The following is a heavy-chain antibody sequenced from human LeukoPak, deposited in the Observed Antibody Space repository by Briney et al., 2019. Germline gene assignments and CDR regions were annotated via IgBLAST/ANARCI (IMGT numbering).Heavy chain of an antibody. Sequence: ASVKVSCKASGGTFSSYAISWVRQAPGQGLEWMGRIIPILGIANYAQKFQGRVTITADKSTSTAYMELSSLRSGDTAVYYCARDLSAVAGTGYFDLWGRGTLVTVSS. CDR1: GGTFSSYA. J-gene: IGHJ2*01. V-gene: IGHV1-69*04. CDR3: ARDLSAVAGTGYFDL. D-gene: IGHD6-19*01. CDR2: IIPILGIA.